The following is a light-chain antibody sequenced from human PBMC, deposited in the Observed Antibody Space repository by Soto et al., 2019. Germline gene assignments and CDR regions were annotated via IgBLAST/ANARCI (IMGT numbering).Light chain of an antibody. CDR1: QSLVTSDGNTY. CDR3: MQGTHWPYT. CDR2: KVS. J-gene: IGKJ2*01. V-gene: IGKV2-30*01. Sequence: DVVMTQSPLSLPVTLGQPASISCRSSQSLVTSDGNTYLNWFQQRPGQSPRRIIYKVSNRDSGVPDRFSGSESGTDFTLKISRVEDEAVGVSYCMQGTHWPYTFGQGNKLAIK.